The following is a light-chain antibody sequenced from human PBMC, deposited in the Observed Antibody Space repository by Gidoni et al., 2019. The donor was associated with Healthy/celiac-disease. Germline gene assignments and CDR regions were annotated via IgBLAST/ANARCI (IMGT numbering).Light chain of an antibody. J-gene: IGKJ2*01. CDR3: QQSYSTPF. Sequence: DIQMSQSPSSLSASVGDRVTITCRASQSISSYLNWYQQKPGKAPKRLIYAASSLQSGVPSRFSGSGSGTDFTLTISSLQPEDFATYYCQQSYSTPFFXXXTKLEIK. CDR2: AAS. CDR1: QSISSY. V-gene: IGKV1-39*01.